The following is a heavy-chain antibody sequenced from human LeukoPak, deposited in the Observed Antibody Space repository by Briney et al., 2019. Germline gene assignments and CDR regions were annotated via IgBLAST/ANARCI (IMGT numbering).Heavy chain of an antibody. J-gene: IGHJ4*02. Sequence: PGGSLRLSCAASGFTFDDYTMHWVRQAPGKGLEWVAVISYDGSNKYYADSVKGRFTISRDNSKNTLYLQMNSLRAEDTAVYYCARDGNPAMVRGDFDYWGQGTLVTVSS. CDR3: ARDGNPAMVRGDFDY. CDR1: GFTFDDYT. V-gene: IGHV3-30-3*01. CDR2: ISYDGSNK. D-gene: IGHD5-18*01.